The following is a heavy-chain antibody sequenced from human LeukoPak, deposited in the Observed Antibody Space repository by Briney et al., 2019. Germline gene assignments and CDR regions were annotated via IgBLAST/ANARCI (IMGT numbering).Heavy chain of an antibody. CDR3: ARGGIQVSGIDEFDY. CDR2: IGIRGDT. D-gene: IGHD6-19*01. V-gene: IGHV3-13*01. Sequence: GRSLRLSCAASAFTFIDYAMRSVREGIGKGLEWVSAIGIRGDTHYSGSVKGRFTIYRENAESYLYLQMNSLRAEDTAVYYCARGGIQVSGIDEFDYWGQGTLVTVSS. J-gene: IGHJ4*02. CDR1: AFTFIDYA.